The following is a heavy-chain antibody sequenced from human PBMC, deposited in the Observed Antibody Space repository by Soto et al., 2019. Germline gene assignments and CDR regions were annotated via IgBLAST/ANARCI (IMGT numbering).Heavy chain of an antibody. CDR2: ISGSGGST. D-gene: IGHD3-22*01. Sequence: EVQLLESGGGLVQPGGSLRLSCAASVFTFSSYAMSWVRQAPGKGLEWVSAISGSGGSTYYADSVKGRFTISRDNSKNTLYLQMNSLRVEDTAVYYCAKDYDDSRKSEYFQHWGQGTLVTVST. V-gene: IGHV3-23*01. CDR3: AKDYDDSRKSEYFQH. CDR1: VFTFSSYA. J-gene: IGHJ1*01.